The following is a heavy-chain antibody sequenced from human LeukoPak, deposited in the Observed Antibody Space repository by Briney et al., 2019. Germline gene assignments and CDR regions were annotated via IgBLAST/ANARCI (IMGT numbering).Heavy chain of an antibody. J-gene: IGHJ4*02. CDR2: IYSSGST. Sequence: PSETLSLTCTVSGVSIISHYWSWIRQPAGKGLEWIGRIYSSGSTNCKPSLKSRVTISVDKSKNQFSLKLSSVTAADTAVYYRAREGNRLSFGYWGQGTLVTVAS. V-gene: IGHV4-4*07. CDR3: AREGNRLSFGY. CDR1: GVSIISHY.